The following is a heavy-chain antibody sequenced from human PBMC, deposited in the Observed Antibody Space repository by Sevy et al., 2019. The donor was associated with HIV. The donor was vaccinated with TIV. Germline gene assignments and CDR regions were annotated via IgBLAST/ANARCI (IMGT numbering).Heavy chain of an antibody. Sequence: GGSLRLSCAASGFTFSSYWMRWVRQAPGKGLEWVANIKQDGSEKYYVDSVKGRFTISRDNAKNSLYLQMNSLRAEDTAVYYCARGDGNCGGDCYSYYYYGMDVWGQGTTITVSS. J-gene: IGHJ6*02. D-gene: IGHD2-21*02. CDR1: GFTFSSYW. CDR2: IKQDGSEK. CDR3: ARGDGNCGGDCYSYYYYGMDV. V-gene: IGHV3-7*01.